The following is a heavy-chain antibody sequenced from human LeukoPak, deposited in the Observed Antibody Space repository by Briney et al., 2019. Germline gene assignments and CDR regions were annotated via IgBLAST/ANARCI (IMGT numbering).Heavy chain of an antibody. Sequence: SETLSLTCSVSGGSISSYYWSWIRQPAGKGLEWIGYIYYSGIIKYNPSLKSRVTISVDTSKNQFSLNLISVTAADMAVYYCARHSRDGYNYGDYWGQGTLDTVSS. D-gene: IGHD5-24*01. CDR1: GGSISSYY. J-gene: IGHJ4*02. CDR2: IYYSGII. CDR3: ARHSRDGYNYGDY. V-gene: IGHV4-59*08.